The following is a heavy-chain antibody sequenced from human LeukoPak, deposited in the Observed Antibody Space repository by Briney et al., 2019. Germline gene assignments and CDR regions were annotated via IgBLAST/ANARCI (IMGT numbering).Heavy chain of an antibody. J-gene: IGHJ4*02. D-gene: IGHD2-21*01. Sequence: ASVKVSCKASGYTFTGYYMHWVRQAPGQGLEWMGWINPNSGGTNYAQKFQGRVTMTRDTSISTAYMELSRLRSDDTAVYYCARVLVKASASYVIAYWGQGTLVTVSS. CDR3: ARVLVKASASYVIAY. V-gene: IGHV1-2*02. CDR2: INPNSGGT. CDR1: GYTFTGYY.